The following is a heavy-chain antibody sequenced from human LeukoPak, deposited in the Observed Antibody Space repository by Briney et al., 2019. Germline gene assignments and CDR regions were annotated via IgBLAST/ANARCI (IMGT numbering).Heavy chain of an antibody. CDR1: GGSFSGYY. V-gene: IGHV4-34*01. J-gene: IGHJ4*02. CDR2: INHSGST. D-gene: IGHD1-26*01. Sequence: KSSETLSLTCAVYGGSFSGYYWSWIRHPPGKGLEWIGEINHSGSTNYNPSLKSRVTISVDTSKNQFSLKLSSVTAADTAVYYCAKSLLSSGNYPRDDYWGQGTLVTVSS. CDR3: AKSLLSSGNYPRDDY.